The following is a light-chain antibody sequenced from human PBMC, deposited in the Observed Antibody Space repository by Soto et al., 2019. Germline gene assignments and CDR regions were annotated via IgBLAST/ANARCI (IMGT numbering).Light chain of an antibody. Sequence: EILLTQSPGTLSLSPGERATLSCRASQTISSDYLAWYQQKPGQAPRLLIFGAATRAADIPDRFSGSGSGTDFTLTVSRLEPEDSAVYYCGRYGSLPTFGEGKNV. CDR3: GRYGSLPT. V-gene: IGKV3-20*01. CDR2: GAA. CDR1: QTISSDY. J-gene: IGKJ1*01.